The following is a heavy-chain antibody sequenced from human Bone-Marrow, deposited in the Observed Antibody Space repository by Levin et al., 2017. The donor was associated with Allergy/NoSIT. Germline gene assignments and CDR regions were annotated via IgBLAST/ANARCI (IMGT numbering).Heavy chain of an antibody. CDR2: ISVSSTYI. V-gene: IGHV3-21*01. Sequence: GGSLRLSCAASGFTFSTHSMNWVRQAPGKGLEWVSSISVSSTYIYYADSVKGRFTISRDNAKNSVYLQMNSLRAEDTAVYYCARDRGSGVIQVFDYWGQGTLVTVSS. CDR3: ARDRGSGVIQVFDY. J-gene: IGHJ4*02. CDR1: GFTFSTHS. D-gene: IGHD3-10*01.